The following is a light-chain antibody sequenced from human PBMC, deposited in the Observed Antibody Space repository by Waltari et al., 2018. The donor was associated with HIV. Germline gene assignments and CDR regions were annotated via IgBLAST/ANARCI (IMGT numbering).Light chain of an antibody. Sequence: VCAQSPGTLSLSPGERATLSCRDRHRISSNYVAWNQQKPGQAPRLVSYGAPSTATGIPDSWSGRRLGIDVSLTIRRWEPEKFAEYYCQQYGSSTYTLGQGTKLEIK. CDR1: HRISSNY. V-gene: IGKV3-20*01. CDR3: QQYGSSTYT. CDR2: GAP. J-gene: IGKJ2*01.